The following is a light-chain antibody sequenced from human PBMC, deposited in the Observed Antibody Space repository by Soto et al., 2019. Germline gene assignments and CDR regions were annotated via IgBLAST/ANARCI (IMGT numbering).Light chain of an antibody. V-gene: IGKV1D-12*01. CDR2: GAS. CDR3: QQANSFPHT. J-gene: IGKJ2*01. CDR1: QDISTY. Sequence: DIQLTQSPSFLSASVGDRVTITCRASQDISTYLGWYQSKPGEVPKLLIFGASTLLGGVPPRFRGSGSGTDFTLTISSVQPEDFGTYYCQQANSFPHTFGQGTRLEIE.